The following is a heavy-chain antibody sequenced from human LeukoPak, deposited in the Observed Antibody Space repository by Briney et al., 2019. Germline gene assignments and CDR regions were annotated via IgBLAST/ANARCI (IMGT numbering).Heavy chain of an antibody. CDR1: GFILSTSE. Sequence: GGSLRLSCVASGFILSTSEMNWVRQAPGKGLEWVSAISGSGGSTYYADSVKGRFTISRDNSKNTLYLQMNSLRAEDTAVYYCASSNSTPSASPLDYWGQGTLVTVSS. CDR2: ISGSGGST. CDR3: ASSNSTPSASPLDY. V-gene: IGHV3-23*01. J-gene: IGHJ4*02. D-gene: IGHD6-13*01.